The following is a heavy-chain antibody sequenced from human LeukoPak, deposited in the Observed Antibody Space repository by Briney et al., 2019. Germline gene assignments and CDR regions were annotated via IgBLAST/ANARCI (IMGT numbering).Heavy chain of an antibody. V-gene: IGHV3-23*01. CDR1: GFTFNNYV. CDR2: ISASAAMT. CDR3: AKDRSIGTYYTFDH. D-gene: IGHD1-26*01. J-gene: IGHJ4*02. Sequence: GGSLRLSCEASGFTFNNYVMTWVRQAPGKGLEWVSSISASAAMTYYADSVKGRFTVSRDNSNNRLYLQMSGLTAADTAVYYCAKDRSIGTYYTFDHWGQGTLATVSS.